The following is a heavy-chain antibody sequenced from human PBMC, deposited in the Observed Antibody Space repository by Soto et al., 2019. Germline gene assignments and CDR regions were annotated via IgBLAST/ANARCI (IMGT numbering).Heavy chain of an antibody. CDR2: ISHTGSP. CDR1: GGSISNSDYF. J-gene: IGHJ4*02. D-gene: IGHD1-1*01. CDR3: ASQLESTTYFDY. V-gene: IGHV4-39*01. Sequence: SETLSLTCTVSGGSISNSDYFWAWVCQPPGKGLEWVGTISHTGSPRYNPSLKSRVTISVDTSKNQFSLRLPSVTAADTAVFYCASQLESTTYFDYWGRGTLVTVSS.